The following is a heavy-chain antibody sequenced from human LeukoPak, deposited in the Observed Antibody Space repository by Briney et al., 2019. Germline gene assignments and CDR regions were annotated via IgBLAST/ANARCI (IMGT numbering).Heavy chain of an antibody. Sequence: SETLSLTCAVSDYSISSGYYWGWIRQPPGKGLEWIGSIYYSGSTYYNPSLKSRVTISVDTSKNQFSLKLSSVTAADTAVYYCARQGITIFGPFDPWGQGTLVTVSS. J-gene: IGHJ5*02. D-gene: IGHD3-3*01. V-gene: IGHV4-38-2*01. CDR2: IYYSGST. CDR3: ARQGITIFGPFDP. CDR1: DYSISSGYY.